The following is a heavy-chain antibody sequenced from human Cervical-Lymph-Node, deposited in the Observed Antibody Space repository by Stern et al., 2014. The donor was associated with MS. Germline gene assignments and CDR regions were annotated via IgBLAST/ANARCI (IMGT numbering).Heavy chain of an antibody. Sequence: VQLVESGPGLVKPSQTLSLTCSVSGGSLSSGGYYWSWIRQHPGKGLEWIGYIYYRGTTYHNPSLKGRVTISRDTSKNQFSLNLSSVTAADTAVYFCTRGLDYNYEYFHLWGQGTLVTVSS. CDR1: GGSLSSGGYY. J-gene: IGHJ1*01. V-gene: IGHV4-31*03. D-gene: IGHD5-24*01. CDR2: IYYRGTT. CDR3: TRGLDYNYEYFHL.